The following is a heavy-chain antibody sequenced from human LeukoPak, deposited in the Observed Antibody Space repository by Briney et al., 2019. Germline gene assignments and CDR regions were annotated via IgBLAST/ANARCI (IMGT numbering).Heavy chain of an antibody. J-gene: IGHJ4*02. CDR1: GFTFNIYA. D-gene: IGHD6-25*01. CDR3: AKGSSGRPIEYFDY. Sequence: PGGSLRLSCAASGFTFNIYAMNWVRQAPGKGLEWVSAISDSGGNTYYADSVKGRFTISRHNSKNTLYLQMNSLRAEDTAIYYCAKGSSGRPIEYFDYWGQGTLATVSS. CDR2: ISDSGGNT. V-gene: IGHV3-23*01.